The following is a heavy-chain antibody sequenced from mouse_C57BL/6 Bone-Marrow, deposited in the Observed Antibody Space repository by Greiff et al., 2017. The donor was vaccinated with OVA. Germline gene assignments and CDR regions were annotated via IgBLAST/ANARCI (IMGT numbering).Heavy chain of an antibody. CDR3: ARHGYYGSSYYFDY. J-gene: IGHJ2*01. V-gene: IGHV5-6*01. D-gene: IGHD1-1*01. CDR2: ISSGGSYT. CDR1: GFTFSSYG. Sequence: EVNVVESGGDLVKPGGSLKLSCAASGFTFSSYGMSWVRQTPDKRLEWVATISSGGSYTYYPDSVKGRFTISRDNAKNTLYLQMSSLKSEDTAMYYCARHGYYGSSYYFDYWGQGTTLTVSS.